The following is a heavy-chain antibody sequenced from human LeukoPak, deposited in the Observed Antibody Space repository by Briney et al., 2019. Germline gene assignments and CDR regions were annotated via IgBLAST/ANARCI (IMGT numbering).Heavy chain of an antibody. J-gene: IGHJ5*02. Sequence: GASVKVSCKASGYTFTGYYMHWVRQAPGQGLEWMGWINPNSGGTNYAQKFQGRVTMTRDTSISTAYMELSGLRSDDTAVYYCASHYCSSTSCQYNWFDPWGQGTLVTVSS. CDR1: GYTFTGYY. V-gene: IGHV1-2*02. D-gene: IGHD2-2*01. CDR3: ASHYCSSTSCQYNWFDP. CDR2: INPNSGGT.